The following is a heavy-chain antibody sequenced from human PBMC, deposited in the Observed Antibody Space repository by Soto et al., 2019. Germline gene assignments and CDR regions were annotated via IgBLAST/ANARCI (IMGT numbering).Heavy chain of an antibody. Sequence: QVELVQSGAEVKKPGSSVKVSCKASGGNFITFAISWVRQAPGQGLEWMGEIIPISSTTKSAHKFQDRVTISADGSSSTVHMDLRSLKSEYTAIDFCAKKLGIDPFGSYGLDVWGQGTTVTVSS. D-gene: IGHD7-27*01. J-gene: IGHJ6*02. CDR3: AKKLGIDPFGSYGLDV. CDR2: IIPISSTT. V-gene: IGHV1-69*01. CDR1: GGNFITFA.